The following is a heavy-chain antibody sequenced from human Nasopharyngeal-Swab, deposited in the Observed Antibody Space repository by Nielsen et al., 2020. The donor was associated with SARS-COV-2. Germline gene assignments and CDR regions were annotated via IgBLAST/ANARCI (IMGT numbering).Heavy chain of an antibody. CDR3: ARVGDCRSTSCYDY. V-gene: IGHV3-21*01. CDR1: GFTFSAYS. CDR2: ISRKSNDI. D-gene: IGHD2-2*01. Sequence: GGSLRLSCVASGFTFSAYSMNWVRQAPGKGLEWVSSISRKSNDIYYADSVKGRFAISRDNAQNSLYLEMSNLRAEDTAVHYCARVGDCRSTSCYDYWGQGTLVTVSS. J-gene: IGHJ4*02.